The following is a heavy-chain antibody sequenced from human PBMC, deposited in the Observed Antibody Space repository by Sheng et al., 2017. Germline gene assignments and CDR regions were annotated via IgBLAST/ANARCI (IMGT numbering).Heavy chain of an antibody. Sequence: QVQLVQSGAEVKKPGSSVKVSCKASGGTFSSYAISWVRQAPGQGLEWMGGIIPILGIANYAQKFQGRVTITADKSTSTAYMELSSLRSEDTAVYYCARGGYCSGGSCYGGDWFDPWGQGTLVTVSS. J-gene: IGHJ5*02. CDR1: GGTFSSYA. V-gene: IGHV1-69*04. CDR2: IIPILGIA. CDR3: ARGGYCSGGSCYGGDWFDP. D-gene: IGHD2-15*01.